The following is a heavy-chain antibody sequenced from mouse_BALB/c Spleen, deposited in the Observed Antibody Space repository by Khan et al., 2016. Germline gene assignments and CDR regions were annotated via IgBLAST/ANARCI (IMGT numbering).Heavy chain of an antibody. J-gene: IGHJ3*01. Sequence: EVQLQESGPGLVKPSQSLSLTCTVTGYSITSDYAWNWLRQFPGNKLEWMGYISYSGSTRFNPSLKSRISITRDTSKNQFFLQLNSVTSEDTATYDCAVEGTPFAYWGQGTLVTVSA. D-gene: IGHD3-3*01. V-gene: IGHV3-2*02. CDR1: GYSITSDYA. CDR3: AVEGTPFAY. CDR2: ISYSGST.